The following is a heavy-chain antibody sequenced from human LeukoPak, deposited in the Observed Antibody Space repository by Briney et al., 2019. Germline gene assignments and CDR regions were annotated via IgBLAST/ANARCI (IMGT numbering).Heavy chain of an antibody. D-gene: IGHD1-14*01. V-gene: IGHV1-69*13. CDR2: ITPLFGTA. J-gene: IGHJ6*02. Sequence: ASVKVSCKASGGTFSKYTISWVRQRPGQGLEWMGGITPLFGTANYAQKFQGRVTITADESTSTAYMELSSLRSEDTAVYYCASGPSLQTTLYYYYGMDVWGQGTTVTVSS. CDR3: ASGPSLQTTLYYYYGMDV. CDR1: GGTFSKYT.